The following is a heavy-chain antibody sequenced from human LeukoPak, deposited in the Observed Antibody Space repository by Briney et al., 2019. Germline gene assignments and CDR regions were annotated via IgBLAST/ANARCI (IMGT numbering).Heavy chain of an antibody. CDR1: GASITSYY. CDR2: IYYSGST. D-gene: IGHD6-13*01. V-gene: IGHV4-59*01. Sequence: SETLSLTCTVSGASITSYYWSWIRQPPGKGLEWIGYIYYSGSTTYKPSLKSRVTISVDTSKNQFSLKLSSVTAGDTAVYYCARAPGIAAAGTHFDFWGQGTLVTVSS. J-gene: IGHJ4*02. CDR3: ARAPGIAAAGTHFDF.